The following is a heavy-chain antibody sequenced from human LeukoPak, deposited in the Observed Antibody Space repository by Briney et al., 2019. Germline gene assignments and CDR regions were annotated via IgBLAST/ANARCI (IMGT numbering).Heavy chain of an antibody. CDR2: ISSSSSYI. J-gene: IGHJ4*02. CDR3: ARADSYDYVWGSYIGLFDY. V-gene: IGHV3-21*01. Sequence: GGSLRLSCAASGFTFSSYSMNLVRQAPGKGLEWVSSISSSSSYIYYADSVKGRFTISRDNAKNSLYLQMNSLRAEDTAVYYCARADSYDYVWGSYIGLFDYWGQGTLATVSS. CDR1: GFTFSSYS. D-gene: IGHD3-16*01.